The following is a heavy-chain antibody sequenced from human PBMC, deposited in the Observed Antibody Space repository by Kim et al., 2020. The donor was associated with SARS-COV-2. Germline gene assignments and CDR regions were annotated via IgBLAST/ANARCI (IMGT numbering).Heavy chain of an antibody. D-gene: IGHD3-3*01. CDR1: GDSISTNNW. J-gene: IGHJ4*02. Sequence: SETLSLTCTISGDSISTNNWWTWVRQPPGKGLEWIGEIYHRGGTNYRPSLKSRVTMSVDKSKNQVSLKLRSVTAADTAVYYCARGRANYYGVFEYWGQGT. CDR2: IYHRGGT. V-gene: IGHV4-4*02. CDR3: ARGRANYYGVFEY.